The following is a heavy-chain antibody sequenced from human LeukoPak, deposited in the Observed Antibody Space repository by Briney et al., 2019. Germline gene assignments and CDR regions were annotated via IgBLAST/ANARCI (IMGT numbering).Heavy chain of an antibody. V-gene: IGHV3-30*03. CDR2: VSIDGRHK. D-gene: IGHD4-23*01. J-gene: IGHJ4*02. CDR3: ATKTPFIAP. Sequence: PGGSLRLSCAASGFTFSNYGMHWVRQAPGKGLEWVAVVSIDGRHKFYGDSVKGRFTISRDNSKNMQYLQMNSLRAEDTAVYYCATKTPFIAPGGQGTLVTVSS. CDR1: GFTFSNYG.